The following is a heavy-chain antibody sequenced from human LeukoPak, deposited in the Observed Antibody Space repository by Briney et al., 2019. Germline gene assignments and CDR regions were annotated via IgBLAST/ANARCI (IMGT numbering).Heavy chain of an antibody. J-gene: IGHJ4*02. Sequence: SVKVSCKASGGTFISYAISWVRQAPGQGLEWMGGIIPIFGTANYAQKFQGRVTITADESTSTAYMELSSLRPEDTAVYYCARYYYDSSGYLLDYWGQGTLVTVSS. CDR2: IIPIFGTA. CDR3: ARYYYDSSGYLLDY. D-gene: IGHD3-22*01. V-gene: IGHV1-69*13. CDR1: GGTFISYA.